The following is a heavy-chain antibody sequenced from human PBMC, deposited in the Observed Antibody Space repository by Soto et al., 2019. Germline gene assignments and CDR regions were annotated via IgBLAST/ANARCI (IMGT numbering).Heavy chain of an antibody. CDR2: ISGNGGST. J-gene: IGHJ4*02. CDR3: AKVFYYYDSSGYYYFDY. D-gene: IGHD3-22*01. V-gene: IGHV3-23*01. Sequence: GGSLRLSCAAFGFTFSSYAMSWVRQAPGKGLEWVSGISGNGGSTYYADSVKGRFTISRDNSKNTLYLQMSSLRAEDTAVYYCAKVFYYYDSSGYYYFDYWGQGTLVTVSS. CDR1: GFTFSSYA.